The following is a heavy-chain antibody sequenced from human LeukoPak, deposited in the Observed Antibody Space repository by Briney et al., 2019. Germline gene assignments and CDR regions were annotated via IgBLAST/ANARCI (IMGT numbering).Heavy chain of an antibody. D-gene: IGHD3-22*01. CDR2: IYHSGST. CDR3: ARENYYYDCSGYCRAVDY. V-gene: IGHV4-4*02. J-gene: IGHJ4*02. Sequence: MSSETLSLTCAVSGGSISSSNWWSWVRQPPGKGLEWIGEIYHSGSTNYNPSLKSRVTISVDKSKNQFSLKLSSVTAADTAVYYCARENYYYDCSGYCRAVDYWGQGTLVTVSS. CDR1: GGSISSSNW.